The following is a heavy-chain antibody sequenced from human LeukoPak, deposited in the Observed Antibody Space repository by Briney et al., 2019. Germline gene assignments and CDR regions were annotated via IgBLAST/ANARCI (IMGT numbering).Heavy chain of an antibody. D-gene: IGHD3-3*01. V-gene: IGHV3-48*03. CDR1: GFTFSSYE. CDR2: ISSSGSTI. CDR3: ARDVSALSITILSMGGMDV. Sequence: GGSLRLSCAASGFTFSSYEMNWVRQAPGKGLEWVSYISSSGSTIYYADSVKGRFTISRDNAKNSLYLQMNSLRAEDTAVYYCARDVSALSITILSMGGMDVWGQGTTVTVSS. J-gene: IGHJ6*02.